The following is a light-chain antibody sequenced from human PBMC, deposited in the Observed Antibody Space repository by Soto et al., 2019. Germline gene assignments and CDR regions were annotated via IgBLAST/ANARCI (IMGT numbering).Light chain of an antibody. Sequence: QSVLTQPPSVSGPPGQGVTISCAGTSSNIGAGYDVHWYQQVPGTAPKLLIYTNSNRPSGVPDRFSGSKSGTSASLAITGLQAADEADYYCQSYDSSLSALVFGGGTKLTVL. CDR1: SSNIGAGYD. V-gene: IGLV1-40*01. CDR3: QSYDSSLSALV. J-gene: IGLJ3*02. CDR2: TNS.